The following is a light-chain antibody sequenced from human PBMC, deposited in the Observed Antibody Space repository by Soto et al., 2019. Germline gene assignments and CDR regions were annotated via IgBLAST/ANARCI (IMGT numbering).Light chain of an antibody. J-gene: IGKJ2*01. CDR3: QQYET. CDR1: HGISSY. Sequence: IQLTQSPSSVSASVGDRVTITCRASHGISSYLAWYQQKPGKALKLLIYAASTLQSGVPSRFSGSGSGTDFTLTISSLQPEDFAVYYCQQYETFGQGTKLEIK. CDR2: AAS. V-gene: IGKV1-9*01.